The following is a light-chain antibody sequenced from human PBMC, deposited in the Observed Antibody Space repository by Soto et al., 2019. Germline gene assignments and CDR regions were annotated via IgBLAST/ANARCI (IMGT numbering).Light chain of an antibody. Sequence: EIVMTQSPATLSVSPGERATLSCRASQSLCSNLAWYQQKPGQAPRLVISGASTRATCIPTRFSGSGSGTEFTLTISSLQSEDFAVYYCQQYTDWPLTFGGGTRVEIK. J-gene: IGKJ4*01. CDR1: QSLCSN. CDR2: GAS. CDR3: QQYTDWPLT. V-gene: IGKV3D-15*01.